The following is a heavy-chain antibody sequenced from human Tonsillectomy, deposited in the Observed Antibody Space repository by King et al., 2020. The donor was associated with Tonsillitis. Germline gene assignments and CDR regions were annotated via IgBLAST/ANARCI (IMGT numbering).Heavy chain of an antibody. Sequence: QLQLQESGPGLVKPSETLSLTCTVSGGSITTSSYYWGWIRQPPGTGLEWIVSIYDSGSNYYKPSLRSRNTISVDTSKNQHSLKLSPVTAADTAVYYCAGHSGYYDSSGYSYYHSGQGTLGTVSS. CDR1: GGSITTSSYY. D-gene: IGHD3-22*01. J-gene: IGHJ1*01. CDR3: AGHSGYYDSSGYSYYH. CDR2: IYDSGSN. V-gene: IGHV4-39*01.